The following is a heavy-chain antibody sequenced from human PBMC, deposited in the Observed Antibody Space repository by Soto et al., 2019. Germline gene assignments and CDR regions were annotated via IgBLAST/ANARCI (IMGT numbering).Heavy chain of an antibody. J-gene: IGHJ4*01. Sequence: GASVKVSCKGCGYMFTKSAMHWVRQAPGQRLEWMGWISGDSGNTKYSPKLQDRVTITRDTSASTAYMELSSLRSEDTALYYCARDGVAAGNINFDYWGQGTLVTVSS. CDR3: ARDGVAAGNINFDY. CDR1: GYMFTKSA. D-gene: IGHD6-19*01. V-gene: IGHV1-3*01. CDR2: ISGDSGNT.